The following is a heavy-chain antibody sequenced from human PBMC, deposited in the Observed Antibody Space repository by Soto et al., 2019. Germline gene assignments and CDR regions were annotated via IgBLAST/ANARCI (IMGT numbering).Heavy chain of an antibody. CDR2: ISGSGGST. V-gene: IGHV3-23*01. CDR3: AKGGQLASEYFQH. CDR1: GFTFSSYA. Sequence: EVQLLESGGGLVQPGGSLRLSCAASGFTFSSYAMSWVRQAPGKGLEWVSAISGSGGSTYYADSVKGRFTISRDNSKNTLYLQMNSLRAEATAVYYCAKGGQLASEYFQHWGQGTLVTVSS. D-gene: IGHD6-13*01. J-gene: IGHJ1*01.